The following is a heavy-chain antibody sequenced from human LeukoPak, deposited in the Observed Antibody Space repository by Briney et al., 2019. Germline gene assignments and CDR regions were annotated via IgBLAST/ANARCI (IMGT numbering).Heavy chain of an antibody. D-gene: IGHD6-13*01. V-gene: IGHV3-53*01. J-gene: IGHJ4*02. Sequence: TGGSLRLSCAASGFTVSSNYMSWVRQAPGKGLEWVSVIYSGGSTYYADSVKGRFTISRDNSKNTLYLQMNSLRAEDTAVYYCAKDRAPHSSSWYYFDYWGQGTLVTVSS. CDR3: AKDRAPHSSSWYYFDY. CDR2: IYSGGST. CDR1: GFTVSSNY.